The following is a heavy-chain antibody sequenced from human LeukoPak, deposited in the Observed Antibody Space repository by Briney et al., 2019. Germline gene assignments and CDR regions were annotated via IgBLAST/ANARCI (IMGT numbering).Heavy chain of an antibody. CDR3: ARDIAWYYYMDV. J-gene: IGHJ6*03. V-gene: IGHV3-7*01. Sequence: GGSLRLSCAASGLIFDDYTMHWVRQAPGKGLEWVANIKQDGSEKYYVDSVKGRFTISRDNAKNSLYLQMNSLRAEDTAVYYCARDIAWYYYMDVWGKGTTVTVSS. CDR2: IKQDGSEK. D-gene: IGHD3-16*02. CDR1: GLIFDDYT.